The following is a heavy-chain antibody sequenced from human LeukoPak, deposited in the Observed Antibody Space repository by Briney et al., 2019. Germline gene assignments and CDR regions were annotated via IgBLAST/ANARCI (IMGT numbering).Heavy chain of an antibody. V-gene: IGHV3-23*01. CDR3: AKVASGYFYYYGMDV. Sequence: GGSLRLACRASGFTFSNYAMSWVRQAPGKGLEWVATITGSGNRTYYADSVKGRFPISRDNSKNMLYLQMNTLRAEDTAVYYCAKVASGYFYYYGMDVWGQGTTVTVSS. CDR2: ITGSGNRT. D-gene: IGHD3-22*01. J-gene: IGHJ6*02. CDR1: GFTFSNYA.